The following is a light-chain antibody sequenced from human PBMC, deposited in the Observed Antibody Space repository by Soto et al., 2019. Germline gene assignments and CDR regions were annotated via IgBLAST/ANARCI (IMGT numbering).Light chain of an antibody. CDR2: EVS. CDR1: GSDVGGYNY. V-gene: IGLV2-14*01. CDR3: SSYSSGSTLYV. J-gene: IGLJ1*01. Sequence: QSVLTQPASVSGSPGQSITISFTGTGSDVGGYNYVSWYQQHPGKAPKLMIYEVSNRPSGVSNRFSGSKSGNTASLTISGLQPEDEADYHCSSYSSGSTLYVFGSGTKVTVL.